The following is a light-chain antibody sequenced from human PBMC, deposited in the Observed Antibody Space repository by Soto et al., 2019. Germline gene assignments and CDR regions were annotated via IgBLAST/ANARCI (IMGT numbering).Light chain of an antibody. J-gene: IGKJ5*01. CDR2: GAS. Sequence: EIVLTQSPATLSLSPGERATLSCRASQSVSYNLAWYQQKPGQAPRLLIYGASTRATGIPDRFSGSGSGTEFTLTISSLQSEDFAVYYCQQYNNWPPITFGQGTRLEIK. CDR1: QSVSYN. CDR3: QQYNNWPPIT. V-gene: IGKV3-15*01.